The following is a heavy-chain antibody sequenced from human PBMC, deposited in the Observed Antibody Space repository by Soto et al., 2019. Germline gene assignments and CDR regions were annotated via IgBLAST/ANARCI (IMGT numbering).Heavy chain of an antibody. V-gene: IGHV3-23*01. J-gene: IGHJ4*02. Sequence: GGSLRLSCAASGFSFNSYAMSWVRQAPGKGPEWVSAISGSGVGTYYADSVKGRFTISRDSSKSALYLQMNSLRAEDTAVYYCATYYGDYISSVGRYWGQGTLVTVSS. D-gene: IGHD4-17*01. CDR3: ATYYGDYISSVGRY. CDR2: ISGSGVGT. CDR1: GFSFNSYA.